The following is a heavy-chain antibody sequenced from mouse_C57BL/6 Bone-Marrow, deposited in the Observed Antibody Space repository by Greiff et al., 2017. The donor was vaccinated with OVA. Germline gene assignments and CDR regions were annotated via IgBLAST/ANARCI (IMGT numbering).Heavy chain of an antibody. J-gene: IGHJ1*03. CDR1: GFTFSDFY. CDR2: SRNKANDYTT. CDR3: ARASGDWYFDV. V-gene: IGHV7-1*01. Sequence: EVQLVESGGGLVQSGRSLRLSCATSGFTFSDFYMEWVRQAPGKGLEWIAASRNKANDYTTEYSASVKGRFIVSRDTSQSILYLQMNALRAEDTAIYYCARASGDWYFDVWGTGTTVTVSS.